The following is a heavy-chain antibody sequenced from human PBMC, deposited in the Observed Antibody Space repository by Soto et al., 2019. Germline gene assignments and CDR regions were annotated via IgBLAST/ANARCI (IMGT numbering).Heavy chain of an antibody. J-gene: IGHJ5*02. CDR2: IYTSGST. V-gene: IGHV4-4*07. Sequence: PSETLSLTCTVSGGSISSYYWSWIRQPAGKGLEWIGRIYTSGSTNYNPSLKSRVTMSVDTSKNQFSLKLSSVTAADTAVYYCAREDSVVVPAAIQPRFDPWGQGTLVTVSS. CDR3: AREDSVVVPAAIQPRFDP. CDR1: GGSISSYY. D-gene: IGHD2-2*02.